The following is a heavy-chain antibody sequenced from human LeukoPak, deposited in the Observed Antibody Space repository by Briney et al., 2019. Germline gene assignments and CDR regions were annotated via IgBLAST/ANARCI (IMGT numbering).Heavy chain of an antibody. CDR3: ARMASIFASYYYYGMDV. CDR2: ISGSGGST. J-gene: IGHJ6*02. D-gene: IGHD2-8*01. Sequence: GGSLRLSCAASGFTFSSYAMSWVRQAPGKGLEWVSAISGSGGSTYYADSVKGRFTISRDNSKNTLYLQMNSLRAEDTAVYYCARMASIFASYYYYGMDVWGQGTTVTVSS. V-gene: IGHV3-23*01. CDR1: GFTFSSYA.